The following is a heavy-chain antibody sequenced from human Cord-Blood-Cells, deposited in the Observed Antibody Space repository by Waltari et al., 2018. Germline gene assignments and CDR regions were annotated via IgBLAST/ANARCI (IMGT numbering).Heavy chain of an antibody. D-gene: IGHD2-2*01. J-gene: IGHJ6*02. CDR2: INPSGGST. CDR1: GYTFTSYY. CDR3: AREPGPLYYYYGMDV. V-gene: IGHV1-46*01. Sequence: QVQLVQSGAEVKKPGASVKVSCMASGYTFTSYYMHWVRQAPGQGLEWMGIINPSGGSTSYAQKFQGRVTMTRDTSTSTVYRELSSLRSEDTAVYYCAREPGPLYYYYGMDVWGQGTTVTVSS.